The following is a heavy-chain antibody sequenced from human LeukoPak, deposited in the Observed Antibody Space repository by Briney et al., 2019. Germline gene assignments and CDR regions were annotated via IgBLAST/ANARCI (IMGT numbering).Heavy chain of an antibody. CDR1: VYTLTELS. V-gene: IGHV1-24*01. D-gene: IGHD2-2*01. CDR2: FYPEDAET. CDR3: ATDLKSVVPGTVANWFDP. J-gene: IGHJ5*02. Sequence: GATVKLSCEVSVYTLTELSMHGVRQAPRKGREGRGGFYPEDAETIYAQKFQDRVTMTEDTSTDTAYMALSRLRSEDTAVYYCATDLKSVVPGTVANWFDPWGQGTLVSASS.